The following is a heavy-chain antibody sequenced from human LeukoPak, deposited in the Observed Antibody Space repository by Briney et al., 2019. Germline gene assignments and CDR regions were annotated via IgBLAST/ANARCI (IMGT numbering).Heavy chain of an antibody. J-gene: IGHJ3*02. CDR2: ISSSSSSTI. CDR1: GFTFSSYS. CDR3: ARGGYFTTDAFDI. V-gene: IGHV3-48*04. Sequence: GGSLRLSCAASGFTFSSYSMNWVRQAPGKGLEWVSYISSSSSSTIYYADSVKGRFTISRDNAKNSLYLQMNSLRAEDTAVYYCARGGYFTTDAFDIWGQGTMVTVSS. D-gene: IGHD6-25*01.